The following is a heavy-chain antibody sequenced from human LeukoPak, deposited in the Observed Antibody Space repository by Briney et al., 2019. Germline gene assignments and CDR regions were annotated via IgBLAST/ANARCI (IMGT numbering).Heavy chain of an antibody. J-gene: IGHJ3*02. Sequence: ASVKVSCKVSGYTLTELSMHWVRQAPGKGLEWMGGFDPEDDETIYAQKFQGRVTMTEDTSTDTAYMEPSSLRSEDTAVYYCATFLHSGSFDAFDIWGQGTMVTVSS. CDR1: GYTLTELS. CDR3: ATFLHSGSFDAFDI. V-gene: IGHV1-24*01. CDR2: FDPEDDET. D-gene: IGHD1-26*01.